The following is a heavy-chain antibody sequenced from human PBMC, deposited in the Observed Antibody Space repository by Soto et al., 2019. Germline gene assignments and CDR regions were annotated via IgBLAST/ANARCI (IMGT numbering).Heavy chain of an antibody. V-gene: IGHV3-7*01. CDR3: ARDRGYSCFDY. Sequence: GGSLRLSCATSGFTFSSSWMNWVRQAPGKGLEWVAGIKEDGSEKYYVDFVKGRFTISRDNVENSLYLQMNSLRGEDTAVYFCARDRGYSCFDYWGLGTLVTVSS. CDR2: IKEDGSEK. CDR1: GFTFSSSW. J-gene: IGHJ4*02. D-gene: IGHD5-18*01.